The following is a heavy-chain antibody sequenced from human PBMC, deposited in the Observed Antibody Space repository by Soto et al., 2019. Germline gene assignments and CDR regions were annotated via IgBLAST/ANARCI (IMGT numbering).Heavy chain of an antibody. D-gene: IGHD4-17*01. CDR2: IYYSGST. J-gene: IGHJ4*02. Sequence: SETLSLTCTVSGGSISSYYWSWIRQPPGRGLEWIGYIYYSGSTNYNPSLKSRVTISVDTSKNQFSLKLSSVTAADTAVYYCARNTVYFDYWGQGTLVTVSS. CDR1: GGSISSYY. V-gene: IGHV4-59*08. CDR3: ARNTVYFDY.